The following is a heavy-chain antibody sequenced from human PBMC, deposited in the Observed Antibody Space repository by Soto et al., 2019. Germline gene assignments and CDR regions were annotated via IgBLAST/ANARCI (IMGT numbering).Heavy chain of an antibody. V-gene: IGHV4-39*01. CDR2: VYYRGIS. D-gene: IGHD2-8*01. CDR3: VRQRTSVLTQAYFDY. CDR1: GGSVSNSNYY. J-gene: IGHJ4*02. Sequence: PSETLSLTCTVSGGSVSNSNYYWGWIRQSPGKGLEWIGSVYYRGISYSKSSVKSRVTISVDTSKNQFSLNLNSVTASDTAVYFCVRQRTSVLTQAYFDYWGPGALVTVSS.